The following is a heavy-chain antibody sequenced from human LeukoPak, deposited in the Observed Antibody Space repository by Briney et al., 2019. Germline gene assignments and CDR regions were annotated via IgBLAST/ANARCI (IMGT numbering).Heavy chain of an antibody. J-gene: IGHJ6*03. D-gene: IGHD2-2*01. V-gene: IGHV4-34*01. CDR1: GGSLSGYY. CDR3: ARGRRYQLKLYYYYYMDV. Sequence: SETLSLTCAVYGGSLSGYYWSWIRQPPGKGLEWIGEINHSGSTNYNPSLKSRVTISVDTSKNQFSLKLSSVTAADTAVYYCARGRRYQLKLYYYYYMDVWGKGTTVTVSS. CDR2: INHSGST.